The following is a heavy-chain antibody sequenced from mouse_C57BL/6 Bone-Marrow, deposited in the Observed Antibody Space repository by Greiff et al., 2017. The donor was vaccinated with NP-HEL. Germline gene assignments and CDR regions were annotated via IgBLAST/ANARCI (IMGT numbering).Heavy chain of an antibody. D-gene: IGHD2-12*01. CDR2: ISSGGSYT. CDR1: GFTFSSYG. Sequence: EVQLVESGGDLVKPGGSLKLSCAASGFTFSSYGMSWVRQTPDKRLEWVATISSGGSYTYYPDSVKGRFTISRDNAKNTLYLQMSSLKSEDTAMYYCARWDYSDFDYWGQGTTLTVSS. V-gene: IGHV5-6*01. CDR3: ARWDYSDFDY. J-gene: IGHJ2*01.